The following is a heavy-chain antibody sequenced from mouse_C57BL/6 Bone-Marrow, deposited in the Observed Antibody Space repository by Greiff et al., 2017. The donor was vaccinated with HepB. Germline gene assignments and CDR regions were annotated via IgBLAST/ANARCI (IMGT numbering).Heavy chain of an antibody. D-gene: IGHD1-1*01. CDR1: GFTFSSYA. J-gene: IGHJ4*01. Sequence: EVMLVESGEGLVKPGGSLKLSCAASGFTFSSYAMSWVRQTPEKRLEWVAYISSGGDYIYYADTVKGRVTISRDNARNTLYLQMSSLKSEDTAMYYYTRGSLTTVVEGDYWGQGTSVTLSS. CDR2: ISSGGDYI. CDR3: TRGSLTTVVEGDY. V-gene: IGHV5S21*01.